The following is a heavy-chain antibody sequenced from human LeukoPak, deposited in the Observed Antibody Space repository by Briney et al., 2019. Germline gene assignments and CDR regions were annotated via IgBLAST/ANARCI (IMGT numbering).Heavy chain of an antibody. CDR1: GFTVSSNY. CDR2: IYSGGST. J-gene: IGHJ4*02. D-gene: IGHD3-10*01. CDR3: ARAYHYGSGSYLKYFDY. Sequence: GGSLRLSCAASGFTVSSNYMSWVRQAPGKGLEWVSVIYSGGSTYYADSVKGRFTISRDNSKNTLYLQMNSLRAEDTAVYYCARAYHYGSGSYLKYFDYWGQGTLVTVSS. V-gene: IGHV3-53*01.